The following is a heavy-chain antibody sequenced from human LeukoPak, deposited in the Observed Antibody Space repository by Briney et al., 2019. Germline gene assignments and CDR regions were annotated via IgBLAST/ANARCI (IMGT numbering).Heavy chain of an antibody. V-gene: IGHV3-9*01. CDR3: ARTGDYDFWSGYYFYYYYYMDV. Sequence: GGSLRLSCAASGFTFDDYAMHWVRQAPGKGLEWVSGISWNSGSIGYADSVKGRFTISRDNAKNSLYLQMSSLRAEDTAVYYCARTGDYDFWSGYYFYYYYYMDVWGKGTTVTVSS. J-gene: IGHJ6*03. CDR2: ISWNSGSI. D-gene: IGHD3-3*01. CDR1: GFTFDDYA.